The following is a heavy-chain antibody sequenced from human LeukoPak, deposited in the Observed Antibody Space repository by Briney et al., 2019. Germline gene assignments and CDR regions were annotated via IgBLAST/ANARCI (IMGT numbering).Heavy chain of an antibody. J-gene: IGHJ2*01. D-gene: IGHD4-17*01. CDR3: ARDPTTVTIGVWYFDL. Sequence: PGGSLRLSCAASGFTFSSCSMNRVRQAPGKVLEWVSSISSSSSYIYYADSVKGRFTISRDNAKDSLYLQMNSLRAEDTAVYYCARDPTTVTIGVWYFDLWGRGTLVSVSS. V-gene: IGHV3-21*01. CDR1: GFTFSSCS. CDR2: ISSSSSYI.